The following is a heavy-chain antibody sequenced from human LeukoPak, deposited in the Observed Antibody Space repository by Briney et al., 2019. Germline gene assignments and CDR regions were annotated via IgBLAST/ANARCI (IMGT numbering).Heavy chain of an antibody. CDR3: AKSTGYSTTGRDFDS. Sequence: GGSLRLSCAASGFTFSSYAMSWVRQAPGKGLEWVSDISGGGATTFYADSVKGRLTISRDNSKNTLYLQLSSLRAEDTAVYYCAKSTGYSTTGRDFDSWGRGTLVTVSS. CDR2: ISGGGATT. V-gene: IGHV3-23*01. J-gene: IGHJ4*02. CDR1: GFTFSSYA. D-gene: IGHD6-13*01.